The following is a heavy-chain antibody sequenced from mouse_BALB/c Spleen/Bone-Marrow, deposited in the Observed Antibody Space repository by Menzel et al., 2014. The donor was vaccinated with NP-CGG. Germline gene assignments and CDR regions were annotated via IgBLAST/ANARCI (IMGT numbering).Heavy chain of an antibody. CDR2: IDPETGGT. D-gene: IGHD4-1*01. CDR3: TRSETGPFAY. J-gene: IGHJ3*01. Sequence: QVHVKQSGAELVRPGASVTLSCKASGYTFTDYEMHWVKQTPVHGLEWIGAIDPETGGTAYNQKFKGKATLTADISSSTAYMELRSLTSEDSAVYYCTRSETGPFAYWGQGTLVTVSA. CDR1: GYTFTDYE. V-gene: IGHV1-15*01.